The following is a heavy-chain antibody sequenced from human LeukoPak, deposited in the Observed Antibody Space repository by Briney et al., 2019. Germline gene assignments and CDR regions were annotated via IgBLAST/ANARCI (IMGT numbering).Heavy chain of an antibody. CDR3: VRKGEHYYDSGKVWPAWFDS. Sequence: SETLSLTCTVSGGYISRYYWSWIRQPPGKGLEWIGYIYYSGTINYNPSLESRVTISVDMSKNQFSLQLTSVTAADTAVYYCVRKGEHYYDSGKVWPAWFDSWGQGTPVTVSS. V-gene: IGHV4-59*01. D-gene: IGHD3-10*01. J-gene: IGHJ5*01. CDR2: IYYSGTI. CDR1: GGYISRYY.